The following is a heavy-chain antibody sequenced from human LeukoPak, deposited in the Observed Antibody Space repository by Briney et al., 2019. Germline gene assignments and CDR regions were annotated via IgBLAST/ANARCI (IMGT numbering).Heavy chain of an antibody. J-gene: IGHJ4*02. CDR1: GFTFRSYG. Sequence: GGSLRLSCAASGFTFRSYGLHWVRQAPGKGLEWVALIWNDGSNKYYADSVKGRSIISRDNSKNTLYLQMNSLRAEDTAIYYCAREWTRTGPFDYWGRGTLVTVSS. CDR2: IWNDGSNK. D-gene: IGHD3/OR15-3a*01. CDR3: AREWTRTGPFDY. V-gene: IGHV3-33*01.